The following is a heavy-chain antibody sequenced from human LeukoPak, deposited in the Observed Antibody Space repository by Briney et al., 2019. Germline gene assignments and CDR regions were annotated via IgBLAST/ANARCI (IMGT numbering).Heavy chain of an antibody. CDR3: ARGDGSWYFDY. V-gene: IGHV1-46*01. D-gene: IGHD1-26*01. CDR2: INPSGGST. J-gene: IGHJ4*02. CDR1: GYTFTSYY. Sequence: RASVKVSCKASGYTFTSYYIHWVRQAPRQGLEWVGIINPSGGSTSYAHKFQGTVTFTRDTSTSTVYLELSSLRSEDTAVYYCARGDGSWYFDYWGQGTLVTVSS.